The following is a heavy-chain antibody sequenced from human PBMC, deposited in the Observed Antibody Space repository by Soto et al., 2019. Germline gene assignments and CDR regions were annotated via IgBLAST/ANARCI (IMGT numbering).Heavy chain of an antibody. Sequence: EMQLVESGGGLVQPGGSLRLSCAAPGFTLRGHWVHWVRQAPGKGLEWVSRIDINGRGTSYADSVEGRFTISTDNAKNTVYLQMNSLRADDTAVYYCATVFDFWGQGTLVTVSS. CDR2: IDINGRGT. V-gene: IGHV3-74*01. CDR3: ATVFDF. J-gene: IGHJ4*02. CDR1: GFTLRGHW.